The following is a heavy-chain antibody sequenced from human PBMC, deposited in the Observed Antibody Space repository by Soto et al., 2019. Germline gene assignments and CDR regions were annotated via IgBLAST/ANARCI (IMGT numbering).Heavy chain of an antibody. Sequence: PGGSLRLSCAASGFTFSSYAMSWVRQAPGRGPEWVSTISGSGGGTYYADSMKGRFTISRDNSKNTLYLQMNSLRAEDTAVYYCAKDEYSSGWYQYYFDYWGQGTLVTVSS. CDR2: ISGSGGGT. V-gene: IGHV3-23*01. J-gene: IGHJ4*02. D-gene: IGHD6-19*01. CDR3: AKDEYSSGWYQYYFDY. CDR1: GFTFSSYA.